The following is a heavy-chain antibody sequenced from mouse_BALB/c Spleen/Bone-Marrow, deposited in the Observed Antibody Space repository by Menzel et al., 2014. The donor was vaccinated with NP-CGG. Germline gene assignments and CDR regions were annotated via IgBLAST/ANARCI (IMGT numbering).Heavy chain of an antibody. J-gene: IGHJ4*01. CDR3: ARASWDY. V-gene: IGHV1-9*01. CDR1: GYTFSSYW. D-gene: IGHD6-1*01. CDR2: ILPGSGST. Sequence: VQLQQSGAELMKPGASVKISCKATGYTFSSYWIEWVKQRPGHGLEWIGEILPGSGSTIYNEKFKGKATFTADTSFNTAYMQLSSLTSEDSAVYYCARASWDYWGQGTSVTVSS.